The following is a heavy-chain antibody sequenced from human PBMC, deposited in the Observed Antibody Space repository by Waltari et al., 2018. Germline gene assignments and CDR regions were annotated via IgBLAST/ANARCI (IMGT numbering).Heavy chain of an antibody. V-gene: IGHV3-30*04. J-gene: IGHJ6*02. Sequence: QVQLVESGGGVVQPGRSLRLAWAASGFPFRSYAMPWVRLAPGKGLEWVAVTSYDGSDKYYADSVKGRFTISRDNSKNTLYLQMNSLRDEDTAVYYCARDWAGTAQFPYYYYGMDVWGQGTTVTVSS. CDR2: TSYDGSDK. CDR3: ARDWAGTAQFPYYYYGMDV. CDR1: GFPFRSYA. D-gene: IGHD1-1*01.